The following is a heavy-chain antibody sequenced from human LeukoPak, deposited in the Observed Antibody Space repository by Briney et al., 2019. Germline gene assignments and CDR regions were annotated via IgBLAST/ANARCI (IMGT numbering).Heavy chain of an antibody. V-gene: IGHV3-9*01. J-gene: IGHJ5*02. D-gene: IGHD6-25*01. CDR2: ITANNGSI. CDR1: GFTFTDYS. CDR3: VKGLAASGSNWFDP. Sequence: GGSLRLSCEASGFTFTDYSIHWVRQVPGKGLEWVSVITANNGSIGYADSVRGRFTISRDNAKNSLYLQMNSLRPEDTALYYCVKGLAASGSNWFDPWGQGTLVTVSS.